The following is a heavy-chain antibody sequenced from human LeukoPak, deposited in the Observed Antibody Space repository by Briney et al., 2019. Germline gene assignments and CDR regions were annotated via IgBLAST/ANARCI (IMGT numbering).Heavy chain of an antibody. CDR2: INHSGST. D-gene: IGHD2-2*01. J-gene: IGHJ5*02. CDR3: ASNVVVTGTGWFDP. Sequence: SETLPLTCAVYGGSFSDYYWSWIRQPPGKGLEWIGEINHSGSTNYNPSLKSRVTISVDTSKNQFSLKLSSVTAADTAVYYCASNVVVTGTGWFDPWGKGTLVTVSS. CDR1: GGSFSDYY. V-gene: IGHV4-34*01.